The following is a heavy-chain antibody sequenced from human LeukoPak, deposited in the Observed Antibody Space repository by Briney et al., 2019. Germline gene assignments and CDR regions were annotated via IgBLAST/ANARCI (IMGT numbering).Heavy chain of an antibody. CDR3: TTDDLSGSLDY. CDR1: GFTFSNAW. D-gene: IGHD3-22*01. CDR2: IKSKTDGGPT. V-gene: IGHV3-15*01. Sequence: GGSLRLSCAASGFTFSNAWMSWVRQAPGKGLEWVGRIKSKTDGGPTDYAAPVKGRFTISRDHSKNTLYLQMNSLKTEDTAVYYCTTDDLSGSLDYWGQGTLVTVSS. J-gene: IGHJ4*02.